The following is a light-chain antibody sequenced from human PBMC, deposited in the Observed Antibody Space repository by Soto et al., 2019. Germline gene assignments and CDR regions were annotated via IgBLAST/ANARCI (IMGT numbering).Light chain of an antibody. CDR2: DAS. V-gene: IGKV3-15*01. CDR1: QSVNTN. J-gene: IGKJ4*01. Sequence: EIVMSLSPATLSVSPGERATLSCRASQSVNTNLAWYQQKPGQAPRLLISDASTRATGIPARFSGSGSGTEFTLTISSLQSEDFAVYYCQQYNNWPQLTFGERTKVDI. CDR3: QQYNNWPQLT.